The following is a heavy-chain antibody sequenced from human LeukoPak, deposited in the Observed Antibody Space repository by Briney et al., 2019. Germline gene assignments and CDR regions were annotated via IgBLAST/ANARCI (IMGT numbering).Heavy chain of an antibody. D-gene: IGHD6-19*01. CDR2: VHNVGST. J-gene: IGHJ4*02. V-gene: IGHV4-39*01. CDR1: GVSTTNGIYY. Sequence: PSETLSLTCTVSGVSTTNGIYYWAWIRQPPGKGLEWIGSVHNVGSTYYNLSLRSRVTMSIDTSKNQVALRLNSVTAADTAVYYCARHAEYNSGWHFYRDHWGQGIVVSVSS. CDR3: ARHAEYNSGWHFYRDH.